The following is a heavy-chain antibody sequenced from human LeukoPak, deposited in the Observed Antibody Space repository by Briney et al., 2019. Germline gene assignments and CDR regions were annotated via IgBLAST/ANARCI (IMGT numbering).Heavy chain of an antibody. V-gene: IGHV4-39*01. J-gene: IGHJ5*02. CDR2: IYYSGST. Sequence: PSETLSLTCTVSGGSISSSSYYWGWIRQPPGKGLEWIGSIYYSGSTNYNPSLKSRVTISVDTSKNQFSLKLSSVTAADTAVYYCARHGLFMVGEVNGPWGQGTLVTVSS. CDR3: ARHGLFMVGEVNGP. CDR1: GGSISSSSYY. D-gene: IGHD3-10*01.